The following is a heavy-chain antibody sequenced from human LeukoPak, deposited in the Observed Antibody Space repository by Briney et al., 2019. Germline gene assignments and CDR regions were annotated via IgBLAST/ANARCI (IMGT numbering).Heavy chain of an antibody. J-gene: IGHJ4*02. CDR1: GFSFSSYG. CDR3: PRRLLGHFYY. Sequence: GGTLRLSCAASGFSFSSYGMRWVRQAPGKGLEWVAVIWYDGSTKYYADPVKGRFTISRDNTKITLYLQMYTPRAEDTAFYYCPRRLLGHFYYWGKGNLVTVSS. CDR2: IWYDGSTK. D-gene: IGHD1-26*01. V-gene: IGHV3-33*08.